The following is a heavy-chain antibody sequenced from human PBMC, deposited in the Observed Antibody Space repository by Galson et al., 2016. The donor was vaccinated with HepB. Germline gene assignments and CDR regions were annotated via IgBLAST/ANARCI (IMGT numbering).Heavy chain of an antibody. D-gene: IGHD5-18*01. V-gene: IGHV2-70*01. CDR3: ARPSTGFGIHTSFDF. Sequence: PALVKPTQTLTLTCTFSGFSLNTGGVCVSWIRQPPGKALEWLALIDWDDRKYYSTSLTTRLTISKDTSKNQVVLIMTNMDPVDTTSYFWARPSTGFGIHTSFDFWGPGTMVTVSS. CDR1: GFSLNTGGVC. J-gene: IGHJ3*01. CDR2: IDWDDRK.